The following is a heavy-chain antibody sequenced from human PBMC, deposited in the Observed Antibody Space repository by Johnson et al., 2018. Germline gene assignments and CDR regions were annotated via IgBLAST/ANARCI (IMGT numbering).Heavy chain of an antibody. D-gene: IGHD2-15*01. J-gene: IGHJ4*02. Sequence: VQLVESGGGLVQPGGSLRLACGASGFTFRNYAMSWVRQAPGQGLEWVSLISGSSNNTYYADSVKGRFNIARDNSKNRVFLQMNGLTADDTARYYCVKGGWSAIEIWGQGTLVHVSS. V-gene: IGHV3-23*04. CDR2: ISGSSNNT. CDR1: GFTFRNYA. CDR3: VKGGWSAIEI.